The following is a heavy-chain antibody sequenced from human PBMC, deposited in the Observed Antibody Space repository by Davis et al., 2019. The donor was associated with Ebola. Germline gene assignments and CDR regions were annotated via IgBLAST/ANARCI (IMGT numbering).Heavy chain of an antibody. V-gene: IGHV3-43*01. Sequence: GESLKISCAASGFTFDDYTMHWVRQAPGKGLEWVSLISWDGGSTYYADSVKGRFTISRDNSKNTLYLQMNSLRAEDTAVYYCARDLYYYDSSGYSYYFDYWGQGTLVTVSS. CDR2: ISWDGGST. CDR1: GFTFDDYT. J-gene: IGHJ4*02. CDR3: ARDLYYYDSSGYSYYFDY. D-gene: IGHD3-22*01.